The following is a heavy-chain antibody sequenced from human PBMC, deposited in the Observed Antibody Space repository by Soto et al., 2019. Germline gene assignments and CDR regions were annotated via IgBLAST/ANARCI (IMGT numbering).Heavy chain of an antibody. D-gene: IGHD6-19*01. CDR3: AIGDSSGGPLSAFDI. J-gene: IGHJ3*02. CDR2: IYYSGST. Sequence: QVQLQESGPGLVTPSETLSLTCTVSGGSISSYYWSWIRQPPGKGLEWIGYIYYSGSTNYNPSLKSRVTITVDTSKNHFDRILSSVTGAAAAVYYCAIGDSSGGPLSAFDIWGQGTMVTVSS. V-gene: IGHV4-59*08. CDR1: GGSISSYY.